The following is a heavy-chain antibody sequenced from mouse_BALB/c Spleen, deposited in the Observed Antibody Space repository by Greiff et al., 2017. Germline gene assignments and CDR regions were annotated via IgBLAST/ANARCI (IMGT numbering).Heavy chain of an antibody. J-gene: IGHJ4*01. Sequence: EVKLVESGPSLVKPSQTLSLTCSVTGDSITSGYWNWIRKFPGNKLEYMGYISYSGSTYYNPSLKSRISITRDTSKNQYYLQLNSVTTEDTATYYCARYGTTVVATGYYAMDYWGQGTSVTVSS. CDR3: ARYGTTVVATGYYAMDY. CDR1: GDSITSGY. D-gene: IGHD1-1*01. CDR2: ISYSGST. V-gene: IGHV3-8*02.